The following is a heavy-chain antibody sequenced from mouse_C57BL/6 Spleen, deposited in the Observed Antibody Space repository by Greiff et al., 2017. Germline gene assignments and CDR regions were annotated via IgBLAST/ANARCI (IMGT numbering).Heavy chain of an antibody. J-gene: IGHJ1*03. CDR1: GFSLTSYG. V-gene: IGHV2-6-1*01. D-gene: IGHD2-3*01. Sequence: VKLMESGPGLVAPSQSLSITCTVSGFSLTSYGVHWVRQPPGKGLEWLVVIWSDGSTTYNSALNSRLSISKDNTKSQVFLKMNSLQTDDTAMYYCARHGDGHWYFGVWGTGTTVTVSS. CDR2: IWSDGST. CDR3: ARHGDGHWYFGV.